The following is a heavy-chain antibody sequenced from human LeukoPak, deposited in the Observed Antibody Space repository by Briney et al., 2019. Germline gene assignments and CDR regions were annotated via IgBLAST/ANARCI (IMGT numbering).Heavy chain of an antibody. V-gene: IGHV4-39*01. CDR2: IYYSGST. Sequence: SETLSLTCTVSGGSISSSSYYWGWIRQPPGKGLEWIGSIYYSGSTYYNPSLRSRVTISVDTSKNQFSLKLSSVTAADTAVCYCASLAAAGYFDYWGQGTLVTVSS. D-gene: IGHD6-13*01. CDR3: ASLAAAGYFDY. J-gene: IGHJ4*02. CDR1: GGSISSSSYY.